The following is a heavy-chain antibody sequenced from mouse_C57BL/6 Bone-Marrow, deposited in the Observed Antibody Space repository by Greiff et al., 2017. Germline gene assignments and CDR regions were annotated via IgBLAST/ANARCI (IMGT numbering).Heavy chain of an antibody. V-gene: IGHV3-6*01. J-gene: IGHJ4*01. CDR2: ISYDGSN. Sequence: EVHLVESGPGLVKPSQSLSLTCSVTGYSITSGYYWNWIRQFPGNKLEWMGYISYDGSNNYNPSLKNRISITRDTSKNQFFLKLNSVTTEDTATYYCARSGHSNLSMDYWGQGTSVTVSS. D-gene: IGHD2-5*01. CDR3: ARSGHSNLSMDY. CDR1: GYSITSGYY.